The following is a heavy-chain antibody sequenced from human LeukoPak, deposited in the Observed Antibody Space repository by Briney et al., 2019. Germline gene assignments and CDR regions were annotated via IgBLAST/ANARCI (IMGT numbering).Heavy chain of an antibody. CDR3: ARAPVDNGGMDV. CDR2: IIPIFGTA. D-gene: IGHD5-12*01. V-gene: IGHV1-69*13. CDR1: GGTFSSYA. Sequence: ASVTVSCTASGGTFSSYAISWVRQAPGQGLEWMGGIIPIFGTANYAQKFQGRVTITADESTSTAYMELSSLRSEDTAVYYCARAPVDNGGMDVWGQGTTVTVSS. J-gene: IGHJ6*02.